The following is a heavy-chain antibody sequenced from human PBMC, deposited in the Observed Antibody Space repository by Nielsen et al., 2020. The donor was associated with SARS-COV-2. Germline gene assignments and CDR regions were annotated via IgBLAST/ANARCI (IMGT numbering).Heavy chain of an antibody. Sequence: GGSLRLSCAASGFTFSSHAMHWVRQAPGKGLEWLAIISYDGNKHYADSVKGRFTIPRDNSRDTLYLQMDSLGPEDTAVYFCARETLDYTSSFVDNWGQGTLVTVSP. CDR1: GFTFSSHA. D-gene: IGHD4-11*01. J-gene: IGHJ4*02. V-gene: IGHV3-30*04. CDR3: ARETLDYTSSFVDN. CDR2: ISYDGNK.